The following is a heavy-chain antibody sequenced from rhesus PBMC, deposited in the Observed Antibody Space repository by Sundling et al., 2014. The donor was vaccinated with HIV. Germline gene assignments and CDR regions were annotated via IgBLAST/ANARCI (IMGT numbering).Heavy chain of an antibody. Sequence: QVQLQESGPGLVKPSETLSLTCSVSGASISTYWWSWVRQPPGKGLEWIGEVSGNGRTTNYNPSLKSRVSISRDTSKNQFSLKLSSVTAADTAVYYCARPREYFYSYDYWGQGVLVTVSS. CDR3: ARPREYFYSYDY. CDR2: VSGNGRTT. CDR1: GASISTYW. D-gene: IGHD5-12*01. V-gene: IGHV4-80*01. J-gene: IGHJ4*01.